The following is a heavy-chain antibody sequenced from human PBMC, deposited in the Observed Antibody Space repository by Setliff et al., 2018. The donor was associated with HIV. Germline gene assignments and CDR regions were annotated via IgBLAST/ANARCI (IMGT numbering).Heavy chain of an antibody. J-gene: IGHJ3*02. D-gene: IGHD6-13*01. Sequence: ASVKVSCKASGYTFTGYYLHRVRQAPGQGLEWMGWIDPNSGDTNYEQKFQGRVSMTRDTSISTVYMELSSLRSDDTAVYYCARAAGYSSSWHRYAFEIWGQGTMVTVSS. CDR3: ARAAGYSSSWHRYAFEI. V-gene: IGHV1-2*02. CDR1: GYTFTGYY. CDR2: IDPNSGDT.